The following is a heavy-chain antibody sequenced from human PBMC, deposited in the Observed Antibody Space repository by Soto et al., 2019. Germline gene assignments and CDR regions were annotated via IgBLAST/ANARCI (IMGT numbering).Heavy chain of an antibody. V-gene: IGHV4-59*01. CDR1: GGSISSYY. J-gene: IGHJ4*02. CDR3: ASGRGYSYGSFDY. CDR2: IYYSGST. Sequence: SETLSLTCTVSGGSISSYYWSWIRQPPGKGLEWIGYIYYSGSTNYNPSLKSRVTISVDTSKNQFSLKLSSVTAADMAVYYCASGRGYSYGSFDYWGQGTLVTVSS. D-gene: IGHD5-18*01.